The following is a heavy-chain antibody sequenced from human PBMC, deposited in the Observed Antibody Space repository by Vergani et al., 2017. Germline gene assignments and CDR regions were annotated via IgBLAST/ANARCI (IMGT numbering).Heavy chain of an antibody. CDR2: ISGSGGST. Sequence: EVQLLEAGGGLVQPGGSLRLSCAASGFTFRRYAMSWVRRDPGKGLEWGSGISGSGGSTYYADSVTGRFTISRDNSKNTLYLQMKSLRDADTAVYYCARVVVAATVGYFDYWGQGTLVTVSS. CDR1: GFTFRRYA. CDR3: ARVVVAATVGYFDY. J-gene: IGHJ4*02. V-gene: IGHV3-23*01. D-gene: IGHD2-15*01.